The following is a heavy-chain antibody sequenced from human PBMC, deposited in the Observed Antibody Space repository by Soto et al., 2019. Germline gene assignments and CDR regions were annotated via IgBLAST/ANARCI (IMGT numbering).Heavy chain of an antibody. D-gene: IGHD3-3*01. Sequence: PGGSLRLSCAASGFTFSSYSMNWVRQAPGKGLEWVSYISSSSSTIYYADSVKGRFTISRDNAKNSLYLQMNSLRAEDTAVYYCASDAITIFGVVPHWGQGTLVTVSS. CDR3: ASDAITIFGVVPH. CDR1: GFTFSSYS. CDR2: ISSSSSTI. V-gene: IGHV3-48*01. J-gene: IGHJ4*02.